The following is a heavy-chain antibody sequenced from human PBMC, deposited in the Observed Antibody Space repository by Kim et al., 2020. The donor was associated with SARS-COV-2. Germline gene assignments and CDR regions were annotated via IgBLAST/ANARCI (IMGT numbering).Heavy chain of an antibody. CDR1: GCSVSSGSYY. CDR3: ARDPDDSSGYYYDFQH. CDR2: IYYSGST. J-gene: IGHJ1*01. Sequence: SETLSLTCTASGCSVSSGSYYWSWIRQPPGKGWEWIGYIYYSGSTNYNPSLKSGVTISVDTSKNQFSLQLSSVTAADTAVYYCARDPDDSSGYYYDFQHWGQGTLVTVSS. D-gene: IGHD3-22*01. V-gene: IGHV4-61*01.